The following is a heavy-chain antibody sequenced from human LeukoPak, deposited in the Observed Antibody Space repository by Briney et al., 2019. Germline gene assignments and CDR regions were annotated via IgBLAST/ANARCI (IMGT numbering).Heavy chain of an antibody. CDR3: ARDLSSTSNWELDY. V-gene: IGHV1-2*06. CDR1: GGTFSINA. J-gene: IGHJ4*02. CDR2: VNPNSGGT. Sequence: ASVKVSCKASGGTFSINAITWVRQAPGQGLEWMGRVNPNSGGTNYAQKFQGRVTMTRDTSISTAYMELSGLRSDDTAVYYCARDLSSTSNWELDYWGQGTLVTVSS. D-gene: IGHD7-27*01.